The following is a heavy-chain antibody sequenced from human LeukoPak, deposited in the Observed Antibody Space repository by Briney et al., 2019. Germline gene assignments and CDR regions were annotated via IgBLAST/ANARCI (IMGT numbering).Heavy chain of an antibody. CDR1: GFTFSSYA. D-gene: IGHD3-16*01. V-gene: IGHV3-23*01. CDR2: ISGSGGTT. Sequence: GSLRLSCAASGFTFSSYAMSWVRQAPGKGLEWVSAISGSGGTTYSADSVKGRFTISRDNSKNTLYLQISSLRAEDTAVYYCARLAITGSYTYDDYWGQGTLVTVSS. CDR3: ARLAITGSYTYDDY. J-gene: IGHJ4*02.